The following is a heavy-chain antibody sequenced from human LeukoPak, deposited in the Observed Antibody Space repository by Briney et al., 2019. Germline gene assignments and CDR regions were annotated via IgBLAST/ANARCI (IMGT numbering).Heavy chain of an antibody. CDR1: GFTFSGSA. J-gene: IGHJ4*02. V-gene: IGHV3-73*01. Sequence: GSLRLSCVASGFTFSGSAMHWVRQASGKGLEWVGRIRSKTNSYATSYAASVKGRFALSRDDSKNTAYLQMNSLRAEDTAVYYCAKYLSSGFLYYFDYWGQGTLVTVSS. D-gene: IGHD3-22*01. CDR2: IRSKTNSYAT. CDR3: AKYLSSGFLYYFDY.